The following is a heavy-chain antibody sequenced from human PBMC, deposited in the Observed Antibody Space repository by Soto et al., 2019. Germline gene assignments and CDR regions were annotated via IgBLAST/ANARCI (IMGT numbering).Heavy chain of an antibody. D-gene: IGHD2-15*01. V-gene: IGHV4-31*01. J-gene: IGHJ6*02. CDR1: GGSISSGGYY. CDR3: ARTRGQNCNGGNCYFGMDV. Sequence: SETLSLTCTVSGGSISSGGYYWSWIRQHPGKGLEWIGYIYYSGSTYYNPSFQGHVTISADKSISTAYLQWSSLKASDTAMYYCARTRGQNCNGGNCYFGMDVWGQGTTVTVSS. CDR2: IYYSGST.